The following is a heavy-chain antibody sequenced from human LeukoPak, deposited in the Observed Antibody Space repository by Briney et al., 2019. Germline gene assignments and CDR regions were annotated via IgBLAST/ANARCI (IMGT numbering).Heavy chain of an antibody. CDR1: GFTFSSYS. D-gene: IGHD3-9*01. J-gene: IGHJ5*02. Sequence: YPGGSLRLSCAASGFTFSSYSMNWVRQAPGKGLEWVSSISSSSSYIYYADSVKGRFTISRDNAKNSLYLQMNSLRAEDTAVYYCARVGAVRYFDWSSRGNWFDPWGQGTLVTVSS. V-gene: IGHV3-21*01. CDR2: ISSSSSYI. CDR3: ARVGAVRYFDWSSRGNWFDP.